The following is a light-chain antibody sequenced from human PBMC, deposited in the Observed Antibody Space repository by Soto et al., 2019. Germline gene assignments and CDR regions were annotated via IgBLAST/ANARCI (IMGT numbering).Light chain of an antibody. J-gene: IGLJ1*01. Sequence: SVLAQPASVSGSPGQSITIPCTGTTSDIGAYDYVSWYQQHPGKVPKLIIFEVTKRPSGFSSRFSGSKSGNTASLTISGLQAEDEADYYCSSSTTSSTLVFGTGTKVTVL. CDR3: SSSTTSSTLV. CDR2: EVT. CDR1: TSDIGAYDY. V-gene: IGLV2-14*01.